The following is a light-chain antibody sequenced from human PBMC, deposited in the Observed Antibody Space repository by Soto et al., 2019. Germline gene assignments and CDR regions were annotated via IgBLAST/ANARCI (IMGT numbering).Light chain of an antibody. CDR3: QQSYSPLWT. Sequence: DIQLTQSPSTLSASVGDRVTITCRASQTLDTWLAWYQQRPGKAPKLLIYDASTLQSGVPSTFSGSGSGTEFTLTISSLQPDDFATYYCQQSYSPLWTFGQGTKVEI. J-gene: IGKJ1*01. CDR1: QTLDTW. V-gene: IGKV1-5*01. CDR2: DAS.